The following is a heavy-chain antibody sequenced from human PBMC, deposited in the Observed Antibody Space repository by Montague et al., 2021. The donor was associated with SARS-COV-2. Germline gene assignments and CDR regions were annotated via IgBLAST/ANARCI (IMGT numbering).Heavy chain of an antibody. CDR1: GYSFISYW. Sequence: QSGAEVKTPGESLRISCKGSGYSFISYWISWVRQMPGKGLEWMGRIDPSDSYTNYSPSFQGHVTISADKSISTAYLQWSSLKASDTAMYYCARHRAYYGSGSPPIIDYWGQGTLVTVSS. J-gene: IGHJ4*02. D-gene: IGHD3-10*01. CDR3: ARHRAYYGSGSPPIIDY. CDR2: IDPSDSYT. V-gene: IGHV5-10-1*01.